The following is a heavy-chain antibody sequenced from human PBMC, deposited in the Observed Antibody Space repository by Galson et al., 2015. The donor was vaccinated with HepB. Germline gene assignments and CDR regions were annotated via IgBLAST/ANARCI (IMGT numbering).Heavy chain of an antibody. CDR3: ARVYYGSRIPKKSPYKYGMDV. J-gene: IGHJ6*02. CDR2: ISSSSSTI. Sequence: SLRLSCAASGFTFSSYSMNWVRQAPGKGLEWVSYISSSSSTIYYADSVKGRFTISRDNAKNSLYLQMNSLRDEDTAVYYCARVYYGSRIPKKSPYKYGMDVWGQGTTVTVSS. D-gene: IGHD3-10*01. V-gene: IGHV3-48*02. CDR1: GFTFSSYS.